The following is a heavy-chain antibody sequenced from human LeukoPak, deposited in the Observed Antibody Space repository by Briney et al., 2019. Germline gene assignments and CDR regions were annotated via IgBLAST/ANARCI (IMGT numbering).Heavy chain of an antibody. CDR3: ARRRGLRYYYYGMDV. J-gene: IGHJ6*02. CDR2: INPSGGST. Sequence: ASVKVSCKASGYTFTSYGISWVRQAPGQGLEWMGIINPSGGSTSYAQKFQGRVTMTRDTSTSTVYMELSSLRSEDTAVYYCARRRGLRYYYYGMDVWGQGTTVTVSS. V-gene: IGHV1-46*01. CDR1: GYTFTSYG. D-gene: IGHD5-12*01.